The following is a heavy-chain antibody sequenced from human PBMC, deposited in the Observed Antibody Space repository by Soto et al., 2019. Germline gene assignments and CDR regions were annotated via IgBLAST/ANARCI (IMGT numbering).Heavy chain of an antibody. CDR2: ISYDGANK. J-gene: IGHJ5*02. CDR1: GFTFSSYG. CDR3: AKDPALYCSTISCLNWFDP. V-gene: IGHV3-30*18. D-gene: IGHD2-2*01. Sequence: QVQLVESGGGVVQPGRSLRLSCAASGFTFSSYGMHWVRQAPGKGLEWVAVISYDGANKYYADSVKGRFTISRDNSKSTLYLQMNSLRAEDTAVFYCAKDPALYCSTISCLNWFDPWGQGTLVTVSS.